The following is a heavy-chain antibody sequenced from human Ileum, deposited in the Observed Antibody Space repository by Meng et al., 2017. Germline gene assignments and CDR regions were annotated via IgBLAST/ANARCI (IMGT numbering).Heavy chain of an antibody. D-gene: IGHD3-22*01. CDR1: SGSFTNNNYY. CDR2: IYYGGST. V-gene: IGHV4-39*07. CDR3: ARDRDSSGYYPY. Sequence: QLRLQESGPGLVKPSETRSLTCSVSSGSFTNNNYYWVCIRRPPGKGLEWIGSIYYGGSTYYNPSLKSRLTISVDTSKNQFSLKLSSVTAADTAVYYCARDRDSSGYYPYWGQGTLVTVSS. J-gene: IGHJ4*02.